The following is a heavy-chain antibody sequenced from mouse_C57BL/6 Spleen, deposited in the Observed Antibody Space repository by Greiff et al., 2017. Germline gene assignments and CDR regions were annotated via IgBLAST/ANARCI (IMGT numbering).Heavy chain of an antibody. V-gene: IGHV1-64*01. CDR1: GYTFTSYW. J-gene: IGHJ1*03. D-gene: IGHD1-1*01. CDR2: IYPNSGST. CDR3: AGYCSSPYWYFEV. Sequence: QVQLQQPGAELVKPGASVRLSCKASGYTFTSYWMHWVKQRPGQGLEWIGLIYPNSGSTNYNEKFKSKATLTVDKSSMTAYMQLSSLTSEDSAVYYCAGYCSSPYWYFEVWGTGTTVTVSS.